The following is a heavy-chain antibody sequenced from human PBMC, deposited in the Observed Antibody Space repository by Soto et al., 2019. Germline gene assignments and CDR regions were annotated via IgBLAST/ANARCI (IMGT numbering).Heavy chain of an antibody. D-gene: IGHD3-10*01. CDR1: GGTFSSYA. CDR2: IIPIFGTA. V-gene: IGHV1-69*13. CDR3: ARDLRGGGIGGFDY. Sequence: ASVKVSCKASGGTFSSYAISWVRQAPGQGLEWMGGIIPIFGTANYAQKFQGRVTITADESTSTAYMELSSLRSEDTAVYYCARDLRGGGIGGFDYWGQGTLVTVSS. J-gene: IGHJ4*02.